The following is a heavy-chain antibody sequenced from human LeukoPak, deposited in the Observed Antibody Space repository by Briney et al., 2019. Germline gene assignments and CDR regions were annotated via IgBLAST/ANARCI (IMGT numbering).Heavy chain of an antibody. Sequence: PSETLSLTCTVYGGSISSSSYYWGWIRQPPGKGLEWIGSIYYSGSTYYNPSLKSRVTISVDTSKNQFSLKLSSVTAADTAVYYCARHMRGYCSSTSCYVSYWFDPWGQGTLVTVSS. V-gene: IGHV4-39*01. D-gene: IGHD2-2*01. CDR1: GGSISSSSYY. J-gene: IGHJ5*02. CDR2: IYYSGST. CDR3: ARHMRGYCSSTSCYVSYWFDP.